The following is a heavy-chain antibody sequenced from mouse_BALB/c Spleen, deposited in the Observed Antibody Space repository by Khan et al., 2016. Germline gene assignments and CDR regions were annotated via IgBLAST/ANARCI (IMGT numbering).Heavy chain of an antibody. CDR2: ITYSGYT. V-gene: IGHV3-2*02. J-gene: IGHJ2*01. Sequence: EVELVESGPGLVKPSQSLSLTCTVTGYSITSDYAWNWIRQFPGNKLEWMGYITYSGYTSYNPSLKSRISITRDTSKNQFFLPLNSVTTEDTATDYCATSGNYFDYWGQGTTLTVSS. D-gene: IGHD1-1*01. CDR3: ATSGNYFDY. CDR1: GYSITSDYA.